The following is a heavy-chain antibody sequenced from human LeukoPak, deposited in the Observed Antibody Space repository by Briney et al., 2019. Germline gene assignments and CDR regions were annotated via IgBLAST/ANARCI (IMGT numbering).Heavy chain of an antibody. CDR2: INPNSGGT. CDR1: GYTFTGYY. Sequence: ASVKVSCTASGYTFTGYYMHWVRQAPGQGLEWMGWINPNSGGTNYAQKFQGRVTMTRDTSISTAYMELSRLRSDDTAVYYCARSGVMGSFGDYWGQGTLVTVSS. CDR3: ARSGVMGSFGDY. V-gene: IGHV1-2*02. D-gene: IGHD1-26*01. J-gene: IGHJ4*02.